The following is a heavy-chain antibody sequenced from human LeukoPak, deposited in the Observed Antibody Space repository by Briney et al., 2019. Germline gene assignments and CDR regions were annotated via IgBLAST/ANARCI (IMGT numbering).Heavy chain of an antibody. D-gene: IGHD3-10*01. J-gene: IGHJ5*02. CDR1: GGSISSYYW. CDR3: AHEAYGSNNWFDP. V-gene: IGHV2-5*08. CDR2: IYWDDDK. Sequence: TLSLTCTVSGGSISSYYWSWIRQPPGKALEWLALIYWDDDKRYSPSLKSRLTITKDTSKNQVVLTMTNMDPVDTATYYCAHEAYGSNNWFDPWGQGTLVTVSS.